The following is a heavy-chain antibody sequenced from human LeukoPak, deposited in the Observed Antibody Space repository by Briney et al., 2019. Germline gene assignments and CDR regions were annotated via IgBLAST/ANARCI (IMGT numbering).Heavy chain of an antibody. D-gene: IGHD1-26*01. CDR3: AKDPLLRGATYDY. CDR2: IGDSGRNT. Sequence: GGSLRLSCAASGFTFSIYALHWVRQAPGKGLEWVSAIGDSGRNTYYADSVRGRFTISRDNSKNTLYLQMNSLRAEDTAIYYCAKDPLLRGATYDYWGQGTLVTVSS. V-gene: IGHV3-23*01. CDR1: GFTFSIYA. J-gene: IGHJ4*02.